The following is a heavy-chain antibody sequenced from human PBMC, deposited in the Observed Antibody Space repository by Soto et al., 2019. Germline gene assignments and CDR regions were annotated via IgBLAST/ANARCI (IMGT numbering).Heavy chain of an antibody. CDR1: GFTFSSYA. V-gene: IGHV3-30-3*01. Sequence: QVPLVESGGGVVQPGRSLRLSCAASGFTFSSYAMHWVRQAPGKGLEWVAVISYDGSNKYYADSVKGRFTISRDNSKNTLYLQMNSLRAEDTAVYYCARGGRISGLYYYGMDVWGQGTTVTVSS. D-gene: IGHD3-3*02. CDR2: ISYDGSNK. J-gene: IGHJ6*02. CDR3: ARGGRISGLYYYGMDV.